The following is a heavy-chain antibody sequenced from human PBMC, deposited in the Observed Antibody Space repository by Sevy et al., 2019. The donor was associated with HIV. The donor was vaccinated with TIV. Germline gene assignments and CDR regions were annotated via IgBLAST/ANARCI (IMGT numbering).Heavy chain of an antibody. Sequence: GGSLRLSCAASGFIFDDYAMHWVRQAPGKGLEWVSGISWDTVNIGCADSVKGRFTISRDNAKNSLYLQMNSLRAEDTALYYCTKDKRRYDILTRGGYFDYWGQGTLVTVSS. V-gene: IGHV3-9*01. D-gene: IGHD3-9*01. J-gene: IGHJ4*02. CDR1: GFIFDDYA. CDR2: ISWDTVNI. CDR3: TKDKRRYDILTRGGYFDY.